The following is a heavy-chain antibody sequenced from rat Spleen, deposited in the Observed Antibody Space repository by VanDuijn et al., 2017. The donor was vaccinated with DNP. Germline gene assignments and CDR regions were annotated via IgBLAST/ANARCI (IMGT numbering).Heavy chain of an antibody. CDR3: ATGTFAY. Sequence: EVQLVESGGGLVQPGRSLKLSCAASGFTFSDYNMAWVRQTPEKGLEWVATINLDGSRTYYRDSVKGRFTVSRDNAKSTLYLQMDSLRSEDTATYYCATGTFAYWGQGTLVTVSS. J-gene: IGHJ3*01. CDR1: GFTFSDYN. V-gene: IGHV5S10*01. CDR2: INLDGSRT.